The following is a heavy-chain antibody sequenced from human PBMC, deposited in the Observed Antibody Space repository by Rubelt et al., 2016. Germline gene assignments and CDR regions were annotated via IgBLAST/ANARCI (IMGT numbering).Heavy chain of an antibody. D-gene: IGHD6-13*01. J-gene: IGHJ4*02. CDR3: ARVIAAAGRDGNYFDY. Sequence: QVQLVQSGSELKKPGASVKVSCKASGYTFTSSAMNWVRQAPGQGLEWMGWINTNTGNPTYAQGSTGGFAVALARSVSTAYLQISSLKAEATAVYYCARVIAAAGRDGNYFDYWGQGTLVTVSS. CDR1: GYTFTSSA. V-gene: IGHV7-4-1*02. CDR2: INTNTGNP.